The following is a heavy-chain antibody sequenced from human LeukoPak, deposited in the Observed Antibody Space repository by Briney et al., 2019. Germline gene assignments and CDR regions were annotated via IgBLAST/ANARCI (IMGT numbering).Heavy chain of an antibody. D-gene: IGHD2-2*01. CDR1: NVSIRSSGDY. Sequence: SETLSLTCSVSNVSIRSSGDYWGWIRQSPGKGLEWIGSIYYTETTGTTSYDPSLRSRVTISVDTSKNQFSLKLTSVTAADTAIYYCARGLPNRSVVVVPAAFDYWGQGTRVTVSS. V-gene: IGHV4-39*07. J-gene: IGHJ4*02. CDR2: IYYTETTGTT. CDR3: ARGLPNRSVVVVPAAFDY.